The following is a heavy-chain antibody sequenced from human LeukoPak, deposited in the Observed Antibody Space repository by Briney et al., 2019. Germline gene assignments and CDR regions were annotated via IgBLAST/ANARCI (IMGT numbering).Heavy chain of an antibody. D-gene: IGHD3-22*01. V-gene: IGHV1-8*03. J-gene: IGHJ3*02. Sequence: ASVKVSCEASGYTFTGYYMHWVRQATGQGLEWMGWMNPNSGNTGYAQKFQGRVTITRNTSISTAYMELSSLRSEDTAVYYCARVCYYDSSGYCHDAFDIWGQGTMVTVSS. CDR2: MNPNSGNT. CDR1: GYTFTGYY. CDR3: ARVCYYDSSGYCHDAFDI.